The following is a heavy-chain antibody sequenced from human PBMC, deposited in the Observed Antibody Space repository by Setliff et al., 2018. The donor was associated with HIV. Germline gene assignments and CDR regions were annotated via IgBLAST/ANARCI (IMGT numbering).Heavy chain of an antibody. CDR1: GGSLSGYY. Sequence: SETLSLTCAVYGGSLSGYYWSWIRQPPGKGLEWFGEINHSGSTNYNPSLKSRVTISIDTSKNQFSLKLSSVTAADTAVYYCTRGGAVTTLGIPYYYSFYGIDVWGLGTTVTVSS. V-gene: IGHV4-34*01. CDR3: TRGGAVTTLGIPYYYSFYGIDV. D-gene: IGHD4-17*01. J-gene: IGHJ6*02. CDR2: INHSGST.